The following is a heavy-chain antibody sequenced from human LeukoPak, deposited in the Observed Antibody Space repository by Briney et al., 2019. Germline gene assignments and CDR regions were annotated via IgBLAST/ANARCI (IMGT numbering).Heavy chain of an antibody. CDR2: IYYSGST. CDR3: AGTYGSGKFDY. D-gene: IGHD3-10*01. V-gene: IGHV4-59*12. CDR1: GGSISSYY. J-gene: IGHJ4*02. Sequence: KSSETLSLTRTVSGGSISSYYWSWIRQPPGKGLEWIGYIYYSGSTNYNPSLKSRVTISVDTSKNQFSLKLSSVTAADTAVYYCAGTYGSGKFDYWGQGTLVTVSS.